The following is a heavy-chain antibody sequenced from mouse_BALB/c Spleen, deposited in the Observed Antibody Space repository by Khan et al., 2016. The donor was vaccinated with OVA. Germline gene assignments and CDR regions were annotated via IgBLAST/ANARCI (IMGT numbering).Heavy chain of an antibody. D-gene: IGHD2-1*01. CDR3: ARGYFGNYEFVY. J-gene: IGHJ3*01. Sequence: QVQLKQSGAELVKPGASVKLSCKTSGYTFTSYWIQWVKQRPGQGLGWIGQIFPGTGTTYYNENFKGKATLTVDTSSSTASMQVSSLTSEDSAVYFCARGYFGNYEFVYWGQGTLVTVSP. CDR1: GYTFTSYW. CDR2: IFPGTGTT. V-gene: IGHV1S132*01.